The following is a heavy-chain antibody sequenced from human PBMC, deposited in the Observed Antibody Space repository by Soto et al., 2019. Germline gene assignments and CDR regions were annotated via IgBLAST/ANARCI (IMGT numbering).Heavy chain of an antibody. Sequence: QVQLVESGGGVVQPGRSLRLSCAASGFTFSSYAMHWVRQAPGKGLEWVAVISYDGSNKYYADSVKGRFTISRDNSKNTLYLQMNSLRAEDTAVYYCARDKAIVGATTNDYWGQGTLVTVSS. CDR2: ISYDGSNK. CDR3: ARDKAIVGATTNDY. D-gene: IGHD1-26*01. J-gene: IGHJ4*02. V-gene: IGHV3-30-3*01. CDR1: GFTFSSYA.